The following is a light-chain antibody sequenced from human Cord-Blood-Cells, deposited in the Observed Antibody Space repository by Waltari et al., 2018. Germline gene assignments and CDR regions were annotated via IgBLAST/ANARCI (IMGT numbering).Light chain of an antibody. CDR1: QSISSH. CDR2: AAS. CDR3: QQSFSTLWT. Sequence: DIQMTQSPSSLSASVGARVTITCRQSQSISSHLNWYQQKPGKAPKLLIDAASSLKSGVPSRFSGSGSGTDFSLTISSLQPEDFATYYCQQSFSTLWTFGQVTKVEIK. J-gene: IGKJ1*01. V-gene: IGKV1-39*01.